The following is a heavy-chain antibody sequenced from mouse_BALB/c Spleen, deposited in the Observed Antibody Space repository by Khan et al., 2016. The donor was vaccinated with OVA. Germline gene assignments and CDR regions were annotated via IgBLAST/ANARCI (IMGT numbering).Heavy chain of an antibody. J-gene: IGHJ4*01. Sequence: QVQLQQPGPGLVAPSQSLSITCTASGFSLTSYGVHWVRQPPGKGLEWLVVIWSDGSTTYNSDLKSRLSISKDNSNSQAFLKMSSLQTDDTAIYYCARWFDCYWSLYSMDYWGQGTSVTVSS. D-gene: IGHD1-1*01. CDR3: ARWFDCYWSLYSMDY. V-gene: IGHV2-6*02. CDR2: IWSDGST. CDR1: GFSLTSYG.